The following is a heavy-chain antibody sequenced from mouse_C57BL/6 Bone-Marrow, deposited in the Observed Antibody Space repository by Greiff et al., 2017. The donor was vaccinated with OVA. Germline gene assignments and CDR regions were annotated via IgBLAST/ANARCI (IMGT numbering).Heavy chain of an antibody. Sequence: QLQQSGPVLVKPGASVKMSCKASGYTFTDYYMNWVKQSHGKSLEWIGVINPYNGGTSYNQKFKGKATLTVDKSSSTAYMELNSLTSEDSAVYYCARSVTTGTMDYWGQGTSVTVSS. V-gene: IGHV1-19*01. D-gene: IGHD1-1*01. CDR3: ARSVTTGTMDY. J-gene: IGHJ4*01. CDR1: GYTFTDYY. CDR2: INPYNGGT.